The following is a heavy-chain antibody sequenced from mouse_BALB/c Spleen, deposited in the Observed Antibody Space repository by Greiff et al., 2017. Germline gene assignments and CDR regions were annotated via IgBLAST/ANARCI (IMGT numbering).Heavy chain of an antibody. CDR1: GYTFTGYY. D-gene: IGHD2-1*01. CDR3: ARSDYGNEFAY. J-gene: IGHJ3*01. V-gene: IGHV1S56*01. CDR2: IYPGNVNT. Sequence: QVQLKESGPELVKPGASVRISCKASGYTFTGYYIHWVKQRPGQGLEWIGWIYPGNVNTKYNEKFKGKATLTADKSSSTAYMQLSSLTSEDSAVYFCARSDYGNEFAYWGQGTLVTVSA.